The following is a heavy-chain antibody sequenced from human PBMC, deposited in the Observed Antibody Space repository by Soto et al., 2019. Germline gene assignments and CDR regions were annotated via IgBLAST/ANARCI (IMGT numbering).Heavy chain of an antibody. D-gene: IGHD4-17*01. CDR1: GFTVSNNY. J-gene: IGHJ3*01. CDR3: ATQRPLSTVTTGLVAFDF. Sequence: EVQVVETGGGLIQPGGSLRLSCAASGFTVSNNYMSWVRQAPGKGLEWVSVLYSGGSTYYPDSVKGRFTISRDNSKNSVYLQMNSLRAEHTAAYYSATQRPLSTVTTGLVAFDFWGQGTMVTVSS. CDR2: LYSGGST. V-gene: IGHV3-53*02.